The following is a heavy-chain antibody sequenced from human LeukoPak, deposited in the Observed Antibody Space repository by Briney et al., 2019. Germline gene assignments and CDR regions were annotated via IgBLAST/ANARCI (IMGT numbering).Heavy chain of an antibody. Sequence: PGGSLRLSCAASRFTVSSNYMSWVRQAPGQGLEWVSLIYSGGSTYYADSVKGRFTISRHNSKNTLYLQMNSLRAEDTAVYYCARGREYSSSSITENWFDPWGQGTLVTVSS. CDR3: ARGREYSSSSITENWFDP. CDR1: RFTVSSNY. J-gene: IGHJ5*02. CDR2: IYSGGST. V-gene: IGHV3-53*04. D-gene: IGHD6-6*01.